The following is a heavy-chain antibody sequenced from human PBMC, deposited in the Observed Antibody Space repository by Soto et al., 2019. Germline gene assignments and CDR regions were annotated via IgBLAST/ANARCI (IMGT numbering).Heavy chain of an antibody. CDR2: IYYSGST. CDR3: ARKMTTRRNWFDP. Sequence: QLQLQESGPGLVKPSETLSLTCTVSGDSISSSGYYWGWIRQPPGKGLEWIGSIYYSGSTYYNPSLKVRVTLAVDPSKNQSSLKLSFVTAADTAVYYCARKMTTRRNWFDPWGQGTLVTVSS. CDR1: GDSISSSGYY. J-gene: IGHJ5*02. V-gene: IGHV4-39*01. D-gene: IGHD4-4*01.